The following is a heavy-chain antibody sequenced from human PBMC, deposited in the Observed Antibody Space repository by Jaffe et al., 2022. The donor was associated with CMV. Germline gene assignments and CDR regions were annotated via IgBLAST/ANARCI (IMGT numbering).Heavy chain of an antibody. D-gene: IGHD3-10*01. V-gene: IGHV4-34*02. CDR1: GGSLSGYS. CDR3: ARRRFGTGEYFSRTRYFHYPQGMDV. CDR2: INHSGAT. Sequence: QVQLQQWGPGLSKPSETLSLTCAVYGGSLSGYSWSWIRHLPGKGLEWIGEINHSGATNYNPSLKSRVTISMDTSKTQFSLNLRSVIDADTAVYYCARRRFGTGEYFSRTRYFHYPQGMDVWGQGTTVAVSS. J-gene: IGHJ6*02.